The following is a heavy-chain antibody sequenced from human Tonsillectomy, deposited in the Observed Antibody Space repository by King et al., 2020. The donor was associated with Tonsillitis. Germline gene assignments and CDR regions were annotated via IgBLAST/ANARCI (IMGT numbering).Heavy chain of an antibody. J-gene: IGHJ4*02. Sequence: VQLVESGGGLVKPGGSLRLSCAASGFTFSDYYMTWIRQAPGKGLEWVSYISSGSSYTNYADSVKGRFTISRDNAKKSLFLQMNSLRAEDTAMYYCAGATYYDTSGWAFDNWGQGTQVTVSS. CDR3: AGATYYDTSGWAFDN. V-gene: IGHV3-11*05. CDR2: ISSGSSYT. D-gene: IGHD3-22*01. CDR1: GFTFSDYY.